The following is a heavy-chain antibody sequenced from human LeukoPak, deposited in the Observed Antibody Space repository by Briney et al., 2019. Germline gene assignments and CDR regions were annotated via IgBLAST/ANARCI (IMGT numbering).Heavy chain of an antibody. CDR1: GFTFGSYD. Sequence: GGSLRLSCAASGFTFGSYDMHWVRQATGKGLEWVSAIGTAGDTYYPGSVKGRFTISRENAKNSLYLQMNSLRAGDTAVYYCARGGHYYGSSGYYDYWGQGTLVTVSS. CDR3: ARGGHYYGSSGYYDY. J-gene: IGHJ4*02. CDR2: IGTAGDT. D-gene: IGHD3-22*01. V-gene: IGHV3-13*01.